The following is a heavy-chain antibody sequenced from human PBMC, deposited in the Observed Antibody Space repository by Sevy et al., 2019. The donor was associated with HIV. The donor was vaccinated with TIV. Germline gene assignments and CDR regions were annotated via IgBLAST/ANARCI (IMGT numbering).Heavy chain of an antibody. D-gene: IGHD2-2*01. CDR1: GGSISSGGYY. V-gene: IGHV4-31*03. CDR2: IYYSGST. CDR3: ARAIIVVVPAARCDP. J-gene: IGHJ5*02. Sequence: SETLSLTCPVSGGSISSGGYYWSWIRQHPGKGLEWIGYIYYSGSTYYNPSLKSRVTISVDTSKNQFSLKLSSVTAADTAVYYCARAIIVVVPAARCDPWGQGTLVTVSS.